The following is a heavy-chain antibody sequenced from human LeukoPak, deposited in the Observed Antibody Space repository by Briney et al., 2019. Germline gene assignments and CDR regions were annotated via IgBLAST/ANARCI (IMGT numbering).Heavy chain of an antibody. Sequence: PGGSLRLSCAASGFTFSSYGMHWVRQAPGKGLEWVTFIRYDGSNKYYADSVKGRFTISRDNSKNTLYLQMNSLRAEDTAVYYCAGATHDAFDIWGQGTMVTVSS. J-gene: IGHJ3*02. CDR1: GFTFSSYG. CDR2: IRYDGSNK. CDR3: AGATHDAFDI. V-gene: IGHV3-30*02. D-gene: IGHD1-26*01.